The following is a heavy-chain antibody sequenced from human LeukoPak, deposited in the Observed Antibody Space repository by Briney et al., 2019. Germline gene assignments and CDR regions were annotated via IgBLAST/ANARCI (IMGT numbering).Heavy chain of an antibody. V-gene: IGHV3-7*01. CDR3: ASLNYGQVWESPHYYFDY. CDR1: GFTLTIHC. Sequence: GGSLRLSCAASGFTLTIHCMACVRRAPGKGLEWVVNKKEDGSEKYYLHSMKVRLPISRDHPKKTLYLKMNSLRVGETGIYNFASLNYGQVWESPHYYFDYWGQGILVTVSS. J-gene: IGHJ4*02. CDR2: KKEDGSEK. D-gene: IGHD3-16*01.